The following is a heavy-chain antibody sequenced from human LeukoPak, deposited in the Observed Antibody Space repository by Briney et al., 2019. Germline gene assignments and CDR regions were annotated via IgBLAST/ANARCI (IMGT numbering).Heavy chain of an antibody. Sequence: GGSLRLSCATSGFTFSNSAMSWVRQAPGKGLEWVSAISGGGGGTYYADSMKGRFTISRDNSKNTLFLQMDSLRAEDTAVYYCVRDRGGLSSSWYGGVFDYWGQGTLVTVSS. V-gene: IGHV3-23*01. J-gene: IGHJ4*02. CDR2: ISGGGGGT. CDR1: GFTFSNSA. D-gene: IGHD6-13*01. CDR3: VRDRGGLSSSWYGGVFDY.